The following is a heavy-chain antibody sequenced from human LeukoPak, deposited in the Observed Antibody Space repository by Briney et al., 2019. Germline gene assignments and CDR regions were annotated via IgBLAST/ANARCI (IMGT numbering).Heavy chain of an antibody. CDR1: GFTFSSYA. V-gene: IGHV3-23*01. Sequence: PGGSLRLSCAASGFTFSSYAMSWVRQAPGKGLEWVSVISGSGGSTYYADSVKGRFTISRDNSKNTLYLQMNSLRAEDTAVYYCAKDGSYGFWSGYPLYYYYGMDVWGQGTTVTVSS. CDR2: ISGSGGST. D-gene: IGHD3-3*01. J-gene: IGHJ6*02. CDR3: AKDGSYGFWSGYPLYYYYGMDV.